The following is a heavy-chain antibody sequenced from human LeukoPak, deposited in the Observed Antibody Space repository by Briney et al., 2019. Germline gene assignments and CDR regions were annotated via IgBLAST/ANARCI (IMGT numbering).Heavy chain of an antibody. CDR3: AKVLWFGTYNSYGLEY. D-gene: IGHD3-10*01. Sequence: GGSLRLSCAASGFTFSGYPIHWVRQAPGKGLEWVAVISYDGSNKYYADSVKGRFTISRDNSKNMLYLQMNSLRVEDAAVYYCAKVLWFGTYNSYGLEYWGQGTLVTVSS. CDR2: ISYDGSNK. J-gene: IGHJ4*02. V-gene: IGHV3-30-3*02. CDR1: GFTFSGYP.